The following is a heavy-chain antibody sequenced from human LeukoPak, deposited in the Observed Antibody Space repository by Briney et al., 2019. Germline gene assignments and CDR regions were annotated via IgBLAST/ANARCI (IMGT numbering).Heavy chain of an antibody. V-gene: IGHV4-61*02. D-gene: IGHD6-13*01. CDR1: GNSISSGDNY. CDR2: IYTSGST. J-gene: IGHJ5*02. CDR3: AGAPIAAAGTRNWFDP. Sequence: SETLSLTCTVSGNSISSGDNYWSWIRQPAGKGLEWIGRIYTSGSTNYNPSLKSRVTISGDTSKNQFSLRLSSVTAADTAVYYCAGAPIAAAGTRNWFDPWGQGTLVTVSS.